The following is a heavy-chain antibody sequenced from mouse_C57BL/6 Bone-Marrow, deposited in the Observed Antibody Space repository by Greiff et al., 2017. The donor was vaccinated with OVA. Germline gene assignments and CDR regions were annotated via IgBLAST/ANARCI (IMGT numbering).Heavy chain of an antibody. CDR2: ISDGGSYT. Sequence: EVQLVESGGGLVKPGGSLKLSCAASGFTFSSYAMSWVRQTPKKRLEWVATISDGGSYTYYPDNVKGRFTISRDNAKNNLYLQMSHLKSEDTAMYYCAGTGTTWYFDVWGTGTTVTVSS. CDR3: AGTGTTWYFDV. V-gene: IGHV5-4*01. CDR1: GFTFSSYA. D-gene: IGHD4-1*01. J-gene: IGHJ1*03.